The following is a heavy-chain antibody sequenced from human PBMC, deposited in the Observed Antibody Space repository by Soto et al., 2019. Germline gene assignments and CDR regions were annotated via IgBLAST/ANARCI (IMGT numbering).Heavy chain of an antibody. CDR3: ARVEMATIRYYYYGMDV. Sequence: SETLSLTCTVSGGSISSGGYYWSWIRQHPGKGLEWIGYIYYSGSTYYNPSLNSRVTISVDTSKNQFSLKLSSVTAADTAVYYCARVEMATIRYYYYGMDVWGQGTTVTVS. V-gene: IGHV4-31*03. CDR1: GGSISSGGYY. J-gene: IGHJ6*02. CDR2: IYYSGST. D-gene: IGHD5-12*01.